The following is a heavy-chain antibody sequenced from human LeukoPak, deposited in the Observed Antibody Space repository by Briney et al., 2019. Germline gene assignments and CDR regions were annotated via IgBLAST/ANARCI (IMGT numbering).Heavy chain of an antibody. Sequence: PSETLSLTCAVYGGSFSGYYWSWIRQPPGKGLEWIGEINHSGSTNYNPSLKSRVTISVDTSKNQFSLKLSSVTAADTAVYYCARVRWSVRIAVAGTLDYYYYMDVWGKGTTVTVSS. V-gene: IGHV4-34*01. J-gene: IGHJ6*03. D-gene: IGHD6-19*01. CDR2: INHSGST. CDR3: ARVRWSVRIAVAGTLDYYYYMDV. CDR1: GGSFSGYY.